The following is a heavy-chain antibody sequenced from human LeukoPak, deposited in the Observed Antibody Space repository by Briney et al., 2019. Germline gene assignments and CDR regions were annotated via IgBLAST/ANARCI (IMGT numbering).Heavy chain of an antibody. D-gene: IGHD2-15*01. Sequence: GGSLRLSCAASGFTFSAHWMSWVRQAPGKGLEWEANIKQDGSEKNYVDSVKGRFTTSRDNAQNSLYLQMNSLRAEDTAVYYCAKRRADCSGGTCYYRRLDYWGQGTLVTVSS. CDR2: IKQDGSEK. CDR1: GFTFSAHW. CDR3: AKRRADCSGGTCYYRRLDY. V-gene: IGHV3-7*01. J-gene: IGHJ4*02.